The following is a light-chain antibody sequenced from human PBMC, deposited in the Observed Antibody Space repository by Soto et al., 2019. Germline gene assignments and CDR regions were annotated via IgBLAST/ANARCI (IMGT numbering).Light chain of an antibody. V-gene: IGKV1-39*01. CDR3: QQSYSTQYT. J-gene: IGKJ2*01. CDR1: QSISTY. Sequence: DIQMTQSPSSLSASVGDGVTITCRASQSISTYLNWYQHKPGKAPKVLIYAASSLQSGVPSRFSGSGSGTDFTLTISSLQPEDFATYYCQQSYSTQYTFGQGTKLEIK. CDR2: AAS.